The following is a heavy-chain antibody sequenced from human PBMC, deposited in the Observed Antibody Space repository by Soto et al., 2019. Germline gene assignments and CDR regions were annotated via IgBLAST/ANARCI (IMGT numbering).Heavy chain of an antibody. D-gene: IGHD3-16*01. J-gene: IGHJ6*02. CDR3: AREGEMPYYYYDMDV. V-gene: IGHV1-18*01. CDR1: GYTFTTYG. CDR2: ISGYNGHT. Sequence: ASVKVSCKASGYTFTTYGISWVRQAPGQGLEWMGWISGYNGHTKYAQKFQGRVTMTTDTSTSTVYMDLRSLRSDDTAVYYCAREGEMPYYYYDMDVWGQGTTVTISS.